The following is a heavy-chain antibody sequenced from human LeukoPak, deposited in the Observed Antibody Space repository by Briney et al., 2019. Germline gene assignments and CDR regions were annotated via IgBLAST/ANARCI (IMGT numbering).Heavy chain of an antibody. D-gene: IGHD3-3*02. CDR3: ARGRFSLTDY. Sequence: GASVKVSCKVSGYTLTELSMHWVRQAPGKGLEWMGGFDPEDGETIYAQKFQGRVTITRNTSISTAYMELSSLRSEDTAVYYCARGRFSLTDYWGQGTLVTVSS. J-gene: IGHJ4*02. CDR2: FDPEDGET. CDR1: GYTLTELS. V-gene: IGHV1-24*01.